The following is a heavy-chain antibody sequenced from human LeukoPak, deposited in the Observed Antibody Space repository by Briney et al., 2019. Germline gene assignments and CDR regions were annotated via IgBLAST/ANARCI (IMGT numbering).Heavy chain of an antibody. V-gene: IGHV3-11*04. CDR2: ISSTGSYI. CDR3: SRVAQSGPTGWFDP. Sequence: GGSLRLSCAASGFTFSDNYMGWIRQAPGKGLEWVSSISSTGSYIYHADSVKGRFTISRDNPGNVVYLQMDSLRAEDTAVYYCSRVAQSGPTGWFDPWGQGTLVTVSS. D-gene: IGHD1-1*01. CDR1: GFTFSDNY. J-gene: IGHJ5*02.